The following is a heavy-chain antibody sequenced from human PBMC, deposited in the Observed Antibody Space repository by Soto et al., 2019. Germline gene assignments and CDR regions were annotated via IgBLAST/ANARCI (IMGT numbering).Heavy chain of an antibody. V-gene: IGHV4-59*01. Sequence: SETLSLTCTVSGGSISNYYWSWIRQPPGKGLEWIGYIYFTGSTRYNSSLKSRVTISVDTSKNQFSLKLYSVTAADTAAYYCARVGSGYVRGFDYWGQGILVTVYS. CDR1: GGSISNYY. CDR3: ARVGSGYVRGFDY. CDR2: IYFTGST. J-gene: IGHJ4*02. D-gene: IGHD5-12*01.